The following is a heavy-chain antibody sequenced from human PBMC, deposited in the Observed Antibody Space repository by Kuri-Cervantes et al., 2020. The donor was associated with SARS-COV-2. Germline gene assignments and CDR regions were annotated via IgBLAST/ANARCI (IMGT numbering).Heavy chain of an antibody. V-gene: IGHV3-23*01. J-gene: IGHJ4*02. CDR3: AKAGGYCSSTSCSQYGIPDY. CDR2: ISGSGGST. Sequence: GGSLRLSCAASGFTFSSYAMSWVRQAPGKGLEWVSAISGSGGSTYYADSVKGRFTISRDNSKNTLYLQMNSLRAEGTAVYYCAKAGGYCSSTSCSQYGIPDYWGQGTLVTVSS. D-gene: IGHD2-2*01. CDR1: GFTFSSYA.